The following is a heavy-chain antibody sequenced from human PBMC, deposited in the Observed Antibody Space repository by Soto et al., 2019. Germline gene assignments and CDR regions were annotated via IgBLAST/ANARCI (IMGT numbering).Heavy chain of an antibody. Sequence: ASVKVSCKASGYTFTSYGISWVRQAPGQGLEWMGWISAYNSNTNYAQKLQGRVTMTTDTSTSTAYMELRSLRSDDTAVYYCARDGTAAGIERFYYYGTDVWGQATTVTVS. V-gene: IGHV1-18*01. CDR2: ISAYNSNT. CDR3: ARDGTAAGIERFYYYGTDV. CDR1: GYTFTSYG. J-gene: IGHJ6*02. D-gene: IGHD6-13*01.